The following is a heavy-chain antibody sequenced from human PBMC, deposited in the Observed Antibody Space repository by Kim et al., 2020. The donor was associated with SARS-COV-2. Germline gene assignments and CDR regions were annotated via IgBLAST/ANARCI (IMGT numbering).Heavy chain of an antibody. CDR3: AREYSSGYYPFDY. D-gene: IGHD3-22*01. V-gene: IGHV1-69*04. J-gene: IGHJ4*02. Sequence: YAQKFPGRVTITADKSTSTAYMELSSLRAEDTAVYYCAREYSSGYYPFDYWGQGTLVTVSS.